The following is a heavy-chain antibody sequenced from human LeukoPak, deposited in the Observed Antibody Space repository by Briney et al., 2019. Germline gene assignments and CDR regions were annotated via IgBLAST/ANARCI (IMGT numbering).Heavy chain of an antibody. CDR1: GDSVSSISVA. CDR2: TYYRSKWYY. J-gene: IGHJ6*02. V-gene: IGHV6-1*01. Sequence: SQTLSLTCAISGDSVSSISVAWNWIRQSPSRGLEWLGRTYYRSKWYYEYAVSVKGRVNINPDPSKNQFSLQLNSVTPEDTAVYYCALARSEYHYGMDVWGQGTTVTVSS. CDR3: ALARSEYHYGMDV.